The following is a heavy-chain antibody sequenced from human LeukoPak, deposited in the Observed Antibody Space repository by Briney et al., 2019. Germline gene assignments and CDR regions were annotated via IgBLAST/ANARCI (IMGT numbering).Heavy chain of an antibody. CDR2: IYTSGST. Sequence: SETLSLTCTVSGGSISSGSYYWSWIRQPAGQGLEWIGRIYTSGSTNYNPSLKSRVTMSVDTSKNQFSLKLSSVTAADTAVYYCARDGYYYDSSGSKRYFDYWGQGTLVTVSS. V-gene: IGHV4-61*02. J-gene: IGHJ4*02. D-gene: IGHD3-22*01. CDR1: GGSISSGSYY. CDR3: ARDGYYYDSSGSKRYFDY.